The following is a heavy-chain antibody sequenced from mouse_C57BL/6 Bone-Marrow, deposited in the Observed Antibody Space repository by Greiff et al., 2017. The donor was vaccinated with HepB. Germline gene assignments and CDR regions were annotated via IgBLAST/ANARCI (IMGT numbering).Heavy chain of an antibody. CDR1: GFTFSDYG. Sequence: DVHLVESGGGLVKPGGSLKLSCAASGFTFSDYGMHWVRQAPEKGLEWVAYISSGSSTIYYADTVKGRFTISRDNAKSTLFLQMTSLRSEDTAMYYCARATVVAYYFDYWGQGTTLTVSS. CDR2: ISSGSSTI. CDR3: ARATVVAYYFDY. V-gene: IGHV5-17*01. D-gene: IGHD1-1*01. J-gene: IGHJ2*01.